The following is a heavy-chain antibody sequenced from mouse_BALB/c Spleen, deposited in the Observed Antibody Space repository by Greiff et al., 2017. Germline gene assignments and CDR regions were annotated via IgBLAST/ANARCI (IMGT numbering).Heavy chain of an antibody. CDR1: GFTFSSFG. Sequence: EVQVVESGGGLVQPGGSRKLSCAASGFTFSSFGMHWVRQAPEKGLEWVAYISSGSSTIYYADTVKGRFTISRDNPKNTLFLQMTSLRSEDTAMYYCARGYDYDPAWFAYWGQGTLVTVSA. D-gene: IGHD2-4*01. CDR2: ISSGSSTI. CDR3: ARGYDYDPAWFAY. J-gene: IGHJ3*01. V-gene: IGHV5-17*02.